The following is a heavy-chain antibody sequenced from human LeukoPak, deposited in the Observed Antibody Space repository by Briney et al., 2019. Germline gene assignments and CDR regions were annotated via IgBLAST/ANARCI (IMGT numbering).Heavy chain of an antibody. J-gene: IGHJ4*02. D-gene: IGHD5-18*01. CDR1: EFIFSSYS. CDR3: AKGYSYGDY. CDR2: INWNGGST. V-gene: IGHV3-20*04. Sequence: GGSLRLSCAASEFIFSSYSMNWVRQTPGKGLEWVSGINWNGGSTGYADSVKGRFTISRDNAKNSLYLQMNSLRAEDTALYYCAKGYSYGDYWGQGTMVTVSS.